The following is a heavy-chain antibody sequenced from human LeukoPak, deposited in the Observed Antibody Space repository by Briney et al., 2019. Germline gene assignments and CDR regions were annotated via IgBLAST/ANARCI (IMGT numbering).Heavy chain of an antibody. Sequence: SETLSLTCTVSGGSISSYYWSWIRQPPGKGLEWIGYIYYSGSTNYNPSLKSRVTISVDTSKNQFSLKLSSVTAADTAVYYCAHISPGYSSSWNPFDYWGQGTLVTVSS. J-gene: IGHJ4*02. CDR2: IYYSGST. CDR1: GGSISSYY. D-gene: IGHD6-13*01. CDR3: AHISPGYSSSWNPFDY. V-gene: IGHV4-59*12.